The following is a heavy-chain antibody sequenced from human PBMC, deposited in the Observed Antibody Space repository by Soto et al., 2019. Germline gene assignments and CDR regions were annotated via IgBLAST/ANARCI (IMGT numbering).Heavy chain of an antibody. D-gene: IGHD5-12*01. CDR2: ISVSGGTT. J-gene: IGHJ4*02. V-gene: IGHV3-23*01. Sequence: TGGSLRLSCAASGFTFNSYAMNWVRQAPGKGLQWVSGISVSGGTTYYADSGKGRFTISRDNSKNMLYLQMNSLRAEDTAVYYCAKSGSSGYFDSWGQGTLVTVSS. CDR3: AKSGSSGYFDS. CDR1: GFTFNSYA.